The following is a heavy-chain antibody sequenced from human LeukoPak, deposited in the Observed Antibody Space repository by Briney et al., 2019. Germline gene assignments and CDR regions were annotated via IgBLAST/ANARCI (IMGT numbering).Heavy chain of an antibody. D-gene: IGHD6-19*01. CDR1: GGTFISYA. V-gene: IGHV1-69*06. CDR3: ATSVAGRRTYYYYMDV. J-gene: IGHJ6*03. Sequence: SVKVSCKASGGTFISYAISWVRQAPGQGLEWMGGIIPIFGTANYAQKFQGRVTITADKSTSTAYMELSSLRSEDTAVYYCATSVAGRRTYYYYMDVWGKGTTVTVSS. CDR2: IIPIFGTA.